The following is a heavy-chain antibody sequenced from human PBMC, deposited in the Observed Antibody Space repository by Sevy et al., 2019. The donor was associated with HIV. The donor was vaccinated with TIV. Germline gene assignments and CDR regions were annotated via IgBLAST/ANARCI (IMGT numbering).Heavy chain of an antibody. CDR2: ISYDGSHK. D-gene: IGHD6-19*01. CDR3: AKDHGSGWSDY. J-gene: IGHJ4*02. Sequence: GGSLRLSCTASGFTFCSYGMHWVRQAPGKGLEWVAVISYDGSHKYYADSVKGRFTISRVNSKKTLYLQMNSLRADDTAVYYCAKDHGSGWSDYWGQGTLVTVSS. CDR1: GFTFCSYG. V-gene: IGHV3-30*18.